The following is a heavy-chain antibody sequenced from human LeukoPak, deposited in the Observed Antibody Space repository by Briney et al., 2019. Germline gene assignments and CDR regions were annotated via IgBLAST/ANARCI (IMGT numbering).Heavy chain of an antibody. Sequence: ASVKVSCKASGGTFSSYAISWVRQAPGQGLEWMGGIIPIFGTANYAQKFQGRVTTTADKSTSTAYMELSSLRSEDTAVYYCARGSGYYYYYGMDVWGKGTTVTVSS. V-gene: IGHV1-69*06. J-gene: IGHJ6*04. CDR3: ARGSGYYYYYGMDV. CDR1: GGTFSSYA. CDR2: IIPIFGTA.